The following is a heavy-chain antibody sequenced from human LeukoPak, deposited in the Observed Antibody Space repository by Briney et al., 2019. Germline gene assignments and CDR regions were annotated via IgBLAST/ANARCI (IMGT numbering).Heavy chain of an antibody. Sequence: APVKVSCKASGYTFTGYYMHWVRQAPGQGLEWMGWINPNSGATNSAQNFQGRVTMTRDTSISTAYMELSRLTSDDTAVYYCATHLLGGDGGRWGQGTLVTVSS. J-gene: IGHJ4*02. CDR3: ATHLLGGDGGR. CDR1: GYTFTGYY. CDR2: INPNSGAT. V-gene: IGHV1-2*02. D-gene: IGHD3-16*01.